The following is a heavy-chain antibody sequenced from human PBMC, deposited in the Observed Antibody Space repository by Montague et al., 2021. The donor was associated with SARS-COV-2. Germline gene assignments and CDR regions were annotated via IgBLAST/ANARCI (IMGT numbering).Heavy chain of an antibody. V-gene: IGHV4-34*01. D-gene: IGHD2-21*01. Sequence: SETLSLTCAVYGGSFNDYYWSWIRQPPEKGLEWIGEINHGGITNYSPSLKSRVTISADTSKKQFSLKLKSVTAADTANYYCARGHQGVAMIVVVMLGAEYYFDNWGQGSLVTVSS. CDR1: GGSFNDYY. CDR3: ARGHQGVAMIVVVMLGAEYYFDN. J-gene: IGHJ4*02. CDR2: INHGGIT.